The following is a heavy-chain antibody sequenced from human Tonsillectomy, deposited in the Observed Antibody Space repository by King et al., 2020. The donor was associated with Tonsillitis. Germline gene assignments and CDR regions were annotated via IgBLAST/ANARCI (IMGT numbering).Heavy chain of an antibody. Sequence: VQLVGSGGGLVKPGGSLRLSCAAPGFTFSNAWINWVRQVPGKGLEWVGRFKSKVDGGTIDYAAPVKGRFTISTDDAKTTLYLQMNILKTEDTARYWCNTVGSITGTGCAFHLWGQGTMVTVSS. CDR1: GFTFSNAW. CDR3: NTVGSITGTGCAFHL. V-gene: IGHV3-15*01. CDR2: FKSKVDGGTI. J-gene: IGHJ3*01. D-gene: IGHD1/OR15-1a*01.